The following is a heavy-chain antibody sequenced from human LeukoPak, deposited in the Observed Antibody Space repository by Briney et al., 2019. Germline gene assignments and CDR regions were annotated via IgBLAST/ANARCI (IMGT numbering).Heavy chain of an antibody. CDR3: ARDNASDY. CDR2: ISRSGDTI. Sequence: PGGSLRLSCVARLLTFLTYEIKWVRQAPGKGLEWVSYISRSGDTIYFADSVKGRFPISRDNAKNSLYLQMSSLRAEDTAVYYCARDNASDYWGQGTLVTVSS. CDR1: LLTFLTYE. D-gene: IGHD3-16*01. J-gene: IGHJ4*02. V-gene: IGHV3-48*03.